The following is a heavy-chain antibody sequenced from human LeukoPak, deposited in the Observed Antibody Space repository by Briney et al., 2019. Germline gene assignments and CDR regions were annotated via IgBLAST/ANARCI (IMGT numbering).Heavy chain of an antibody. Sequence: SETLSLTCTVSGGSISSSSYYWGWIRQPPGKGLEWIGSIYYSGSTYYNPSLKSRVTISVDTSKNQFSLKLSSVTAADTAVYYCARYLDYGGNSRVFQHWGQGALVTVSS. CDR2: IYYSGST. CDR3: ARYLDYGGNSRVFQH. D-gene: IGHD4-23*01. CDR1: GGSISSSSYY. V-gene: IGHV4-39*01. J-gene: IGHJ1*01.